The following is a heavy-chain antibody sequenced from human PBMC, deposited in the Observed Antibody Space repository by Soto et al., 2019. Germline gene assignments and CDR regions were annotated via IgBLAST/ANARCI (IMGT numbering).Heavy chain of an antibody. J-gene: IGHJ4*02. D-gene: IGHD1-26*01. Sequence: EVLLLESGGGLVQPGGSLRLSCAASGFTFSNYAMSWVRQTPGKGLEWVSAISDSGGSTYYADSVKGRFTISRDNSKNTVFLQMNSLRAEDTAVYYCASTRDSGTSYYFDYWGQGTLVTVSS. V-gene: IGHV3-23*01. CDR2: ISDSGGST. CDR1: GFTFSNYA. CDR3: ASTRDSGTSYYFDY.